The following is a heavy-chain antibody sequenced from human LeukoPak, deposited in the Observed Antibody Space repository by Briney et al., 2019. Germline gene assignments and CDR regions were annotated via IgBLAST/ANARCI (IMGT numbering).Heavy chain of an antibody. J-gene: IGHJ4*02. CDR1: GGSISSGSYY. V-gene: IGHV4-39*01. Sequence: SETLSLTCTVSGGSISSGSYYWGWIRQPPGKGLEWIGSIYYSGSTYYNPSLKSRVTISVDTSKNQFSLKLSSVTAADTAVYYCASQYYYDSSSHFDYWGQGTLVTVSS. CDR2: IYYSGST. D-gene: IGHD3-22*01. CDR3: ASQYYYDSSSHFDY.